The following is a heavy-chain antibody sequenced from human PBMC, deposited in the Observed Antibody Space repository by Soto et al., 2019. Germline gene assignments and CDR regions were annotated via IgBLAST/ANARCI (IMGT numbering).Heavy chain of an antibody. J-gene: IGHJ6*02. CDR3: ARQSYYYYGMDV. V-gene: IGHV4-59*08. CDR1: SGFISNYY. CDR2: IYYSGST. Sequence: QVQLQESGPGLVKPSETLSLTCNVSSGFISNYYWSWIRQPPGKGLEWIAYIYYSGSTNNNPSLKSRVTTSVDTSKNQFSLKLSSVTAADTAIYYCARQSYYYYGMDVWGQGTTVTVSS.